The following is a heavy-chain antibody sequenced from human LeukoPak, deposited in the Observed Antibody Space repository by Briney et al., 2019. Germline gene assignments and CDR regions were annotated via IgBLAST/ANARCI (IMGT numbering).Heavy chain of an antibody. CDR3: ARGKVTRDWYFDL. V-gene: IGHV4-34*01. CDR2: INHSGNT. J-gene: IGHJ2*01. CDR1: GGSFSDFH. D-gene: IGHD4-17*01. Sequence: PSETLSLTCTVYGGSFSDFHWSWIRLPPGKGLEWIGEINHSGNTNYNPSLKSRVTISIDTSKNQFSLKLSSMTAADTAVYYCARGKVTRDWYFDLWGRGTLVTVSS.